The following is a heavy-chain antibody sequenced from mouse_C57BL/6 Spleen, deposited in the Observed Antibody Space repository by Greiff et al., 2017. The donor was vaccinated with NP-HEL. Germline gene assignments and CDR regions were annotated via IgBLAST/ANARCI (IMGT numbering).Heavy chain of an antibody. Sequence: EVQLQQSGAELVRPGASVKLSCTASGFNIKDDYMHWVKQRPEQGLEWIGWIDPENGDTEYASKFQGKATITADTSSNTAYLQLSSLTSEDTAVYYCTTDDRGGYWGQGTTLTVST. CDR1: GFNIKDDY. CDR2: IDPENGDT. D-gene: IGHD2-3*01. J-gene: IGHJ2*01. V-gene: IGHV14-4*01. CDR3: TTDDRGGY.